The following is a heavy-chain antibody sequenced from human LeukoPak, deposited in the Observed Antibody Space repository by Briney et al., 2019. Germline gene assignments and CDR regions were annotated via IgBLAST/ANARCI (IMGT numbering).Heavy chain of an antibody. D-gene: IGHD2-2*01. CDR3: ARRGCSSSSCYSSSWFDP. V-gene: IGHV1-18*01. CDR2: ISAYNGNT. J-gene: IGHJ5*02. Sequence: ASVKVSCKASGYTFTSYGISWVRQAPGEGLEWMGWISAYNGNTNYAQKLQGRVTMTTDTSTSTAYMELRSLRSDDTAVYYCARRGCSSSSCYSSSWFDPWGQGTLVTVSS. CDR1: GYTFTSYG.